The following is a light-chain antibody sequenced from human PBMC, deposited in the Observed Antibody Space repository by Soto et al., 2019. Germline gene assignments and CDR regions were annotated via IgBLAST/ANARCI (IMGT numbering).Light chain of an antibody. CDR2: DVS. V-gene: IGLV2-14*01. J-gene: IGLJ2*01. CDR1: SSDVGGYNY. Sequence: QSALTQPASVSGSPGQSITISCTGTSSDVGGYNYVSWYQQHPGKAPKLMIYDVSNRPSGVSNRFSGSKSGNTASLTISGLQAEDEAYYYCSSYTSSSNPLYVVFGGGTKLTVL. CDR3: SSYTSSSNPLYVV.